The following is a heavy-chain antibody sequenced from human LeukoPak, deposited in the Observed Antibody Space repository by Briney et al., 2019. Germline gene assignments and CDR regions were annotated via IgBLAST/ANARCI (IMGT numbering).Heavy chain of an antibody. V-gene: IGHV4-59*01. CDR1: GGSMNNYY. CDR3: ARYDYGDCWFDP. CDR2: VSDSGST. Sequence: SETLSLTCTVSGGSMNNYYWSWIRQAPGKGLEWIGYVSDSGSTNYNPSLRSRVTISVDTSKNQFSLKLSSVTAADTALYYCARYDYGDCWFDPWGQGTLVTVSS. D-gene: IGHD4-17*01. J-gene: IGHJ5*02.